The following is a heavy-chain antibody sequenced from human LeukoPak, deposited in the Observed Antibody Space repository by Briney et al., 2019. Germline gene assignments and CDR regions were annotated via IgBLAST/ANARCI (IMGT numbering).Heavy chain of an antibody. CDR3: ARDLRIYGDYETAVDY. J-gene: IGHJ4*02. D-gene: IGHD4-17*01. Sequence: ASVKVSCKASGYTFTSYGISWVRQAPGQGLEWMGWISAYNGNTNYAQKLQGRVTMTTDTSTSTAYMELRSLRSDDTAVYYCARDLRIYGDYETAVDYWGQGTLVTVSS. CDR2: ISAYNGNT. CDR1: GYTFTSYG. V-gene: IGHV1-18*01.